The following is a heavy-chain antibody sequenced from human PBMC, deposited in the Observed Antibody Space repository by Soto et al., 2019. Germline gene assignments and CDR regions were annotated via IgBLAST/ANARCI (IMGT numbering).Heavy chain of an antibody. Sequence: ASVKVSCKASGYTFTGYYMHWVRQAPGQGLEWMGWINPNSGGTNYAQKFQGWVTMTRDTSISTAYMELSRLRSDDTAVYYCARSDFISYGMDVWGQGTTVTVSS. J-gene: IGHJ6*02. CDR2: INPNSGGT. CDR3: ARSDFISYGMDV. D-gene: IGHD3-3*01. CDR1: GYTFTGYY. V-gene: IGHV1-2*04.